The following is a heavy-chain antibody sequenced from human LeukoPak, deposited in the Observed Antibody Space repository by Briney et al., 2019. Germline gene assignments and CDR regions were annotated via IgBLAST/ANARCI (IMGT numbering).Heavy chain of an antibody. V-gene: IGHV3-30*19. CDR2: IWYDGSNK. D-gene: IGHD6-19*01. CDR3: ARDKGYSSGPVLEN. Sequence: GGSLRLSCAASGFTFSSYGMHWVRQAPGKGLEWVAVIWYDGSNKYYADSVKGRFTISRDNSKNTLYLQMNSLRAEDTAVYYCARDKGYSSGPVLENWGQGTLVTVSS. CDR1: GFTFSSYG. J-gene: IGHJ4*02.